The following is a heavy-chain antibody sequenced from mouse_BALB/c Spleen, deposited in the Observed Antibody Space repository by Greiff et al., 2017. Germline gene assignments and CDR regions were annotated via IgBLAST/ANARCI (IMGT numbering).Heavy chain of an antibody. CDR2: IDPETGGT. CDR1: GYTFTDYE. D-gene: IGHD1-1*01. J-gene: IGHJ3*01. Sequence: QVQLKQSGAELVRPGASVTLSCKASGYTFTDYEMHWVKRTPVHGLEWIGAIDPETGGTAYNQKFKGKATLTADKSSSTAYMELRSLTSEDSAVYYCTRDGSSSEFAYWGQGTLVTVSA. V-gene: IGHV1-15*01. CDR3: TRDGSSSEFAY.